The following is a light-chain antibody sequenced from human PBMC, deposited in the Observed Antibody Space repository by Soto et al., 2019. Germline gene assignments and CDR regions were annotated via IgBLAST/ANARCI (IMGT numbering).Light chain of an antibody. CDR1: QSVSSN. V-gene: IGKV3-15*01. CDR3: QQYNNWPYT. Sequence: EIVMTQSPATLAVSPGERAALSCRASQSVSSNFAWYQQKPGQAPRLLIYGASSRATGTPARFSGSGSGTEFTLTISSLQSEDFAVYYCQQYNNWPYTFGLGTKLAIK. J-gene: IGKJ2*01. CDR2: GAS.